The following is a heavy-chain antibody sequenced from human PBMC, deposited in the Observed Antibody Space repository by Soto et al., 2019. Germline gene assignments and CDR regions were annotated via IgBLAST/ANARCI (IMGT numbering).Heavy chain of an antibody. CDR3: AKDHYGDYVRDY. J-gene: IGHJ4*02. CDR2: ISGSGGST. Sequence: EVQLLESGGGLVQPGGSLRLSCAASGFTFSSYAMSWVRQAPGKGLEWVSAISGSGGSTYYADSVKGRFTISRDNSKNTLYLQMNSLIAEDTAVYYCAKDHYGDYVRDYWGQGTLVTVSS. V-gene: IGHV3-23*01. CDR1: GFTFSSYA. D-gene: IGHD4-17*01.